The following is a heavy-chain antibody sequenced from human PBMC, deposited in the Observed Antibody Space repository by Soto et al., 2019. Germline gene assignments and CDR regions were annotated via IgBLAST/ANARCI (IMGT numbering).Heavy chain of an antibody. J-gene: IGHJ6*03. CDR2: IHYSGNT. CDR1: GGSITTYY. Sequence: PSETLSITCTVSGGSITTYYWSWIRQPPGKGLEWIGYIHYSGNTDYNPSLKSRLNTSVDRSKNQLTLNLSSVTAADTAVYYCARLLRPSDSERYYLEVWGKGPTVNVYS. CDR3: ARLLRPSDSERYYLEV. D-gene: IGHD2-15*01. V-gene: IGHV4-59*08.